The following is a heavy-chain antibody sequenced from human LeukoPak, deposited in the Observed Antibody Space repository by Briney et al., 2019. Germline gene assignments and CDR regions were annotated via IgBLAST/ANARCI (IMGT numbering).Heavy chain of an antibody. D-gene: IGHD3-10*01. CDR3: ARGREIGTMVRGVPDY. CDR1: GYTFTSYD. CDR2: MNPNSGNT. Sequence: ASMKVSCKASGYTFTSYDINWVRQATGQGLEWMGWMNPNSGNTGYAQKFQGRVTITRNTSISTAYMELSSLRSEDTAVYYCARGREIGTMVRGVPDYWGQGTLVTVSS. J-gene: IGHJ4*02. V-gene: IGHV1-8*03.